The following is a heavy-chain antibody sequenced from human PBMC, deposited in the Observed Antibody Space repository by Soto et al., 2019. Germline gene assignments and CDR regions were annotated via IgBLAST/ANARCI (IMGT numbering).Heavy chain of an antibody. CDR2: IKSKTDGGTT. Sequence: PGGSLRLSCAASGFTFSNAWMSWVRQAPGKGLEWVGRIKSKTDGGTTDYAAPVKGRFTISRDDSKNTLYLQMNSLKTEGTAVYYCTTDYGDYVDAFDIWGQGTMVTVSS. D-gene: IGHD4-17*01. CDR3: TTDYGDYVDAFDI. CDR1: GFTFSNAW. V-gene: IGHV3-15*01. J-gene: IGHJ3*02.